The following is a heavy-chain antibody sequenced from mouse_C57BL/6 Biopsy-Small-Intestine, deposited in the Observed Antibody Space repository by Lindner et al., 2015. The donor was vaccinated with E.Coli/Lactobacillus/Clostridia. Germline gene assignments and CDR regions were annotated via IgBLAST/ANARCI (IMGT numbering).Heavy chain of an antibody. V-gene: IGHV1-72*04. CDR3: AKEFFKFDS. CDR2: IDPNTGVT. Sequence: SVKVSCKASGYTFTSNHIHWVRQAPGQGLEWMGWIDPNTGVTTYAQKFQGRVTVTTDTSINTAYMELTRLTSDDTAVHYCAKEFFKFDSWGQGALVTVSS. J-gene: IGHJ4*01. CDR1: GYTFTSNH.